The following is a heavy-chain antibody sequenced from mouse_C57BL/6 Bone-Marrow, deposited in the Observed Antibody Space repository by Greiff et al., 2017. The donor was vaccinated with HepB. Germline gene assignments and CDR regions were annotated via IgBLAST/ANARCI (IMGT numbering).Heavy chain of an antibody. CDR2: INPGSGGT. CDR1: GYAFTNYL. CDR3: ARSGDGFPY. J-gene: IGHJ2*01. Sequence: QVQLQQSGAELVRPGTSVKVSCKASGYAFTNYLIEWVKQRPGQGLEWIGVINPGSGGTNYNEKFKGKATLTADKSSSTAYMQLSSLTSEDSAVYFCARSGDGFPYWGQGTTLTVSS. D-gene: IGHD2-3*01. V-gene: IGHV1-54*01.